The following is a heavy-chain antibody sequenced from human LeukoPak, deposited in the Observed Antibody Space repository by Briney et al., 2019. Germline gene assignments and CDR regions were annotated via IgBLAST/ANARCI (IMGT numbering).Heavy chain of an antibody. J-gene: IGHJ3*02. CDR3: ARVYGSGSHRSDAFDI. CDR2: INPNSGGT. D-gene: IGHD3-10*01. V-gene: IGHV1-2*02. Sequence: GSVKVSCKASRYTFTAYYMHWGRQAPGHGLECMGGINPNSGGTNYAQKLQGRVTMTRDTSISTAYMELSRLRSDDTAVYYCARVYGSGSHRSDAFDIWGQGTMVTVSS. CDR1: RYTFTAYY.